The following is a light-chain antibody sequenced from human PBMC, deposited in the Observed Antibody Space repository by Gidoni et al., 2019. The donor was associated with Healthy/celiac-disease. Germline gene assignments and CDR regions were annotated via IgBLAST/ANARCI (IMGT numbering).Light chain of an antibody. CDR3: QQYNNWPYT. J-gene: IGKJ2*01. Sequence: DIVMPQSPATLSVSPGESATLSCRASQSVSSNLARYQQKPGKTPRLLIYGASTRATGIPARFSGSWSGTEFTLTISSLQSEDFAVDYCQQYNNWPYTFGQGTKLEIK. V-gene: IGKV3-15*01. CDR2: GAS. CDR1: QSVSSN.